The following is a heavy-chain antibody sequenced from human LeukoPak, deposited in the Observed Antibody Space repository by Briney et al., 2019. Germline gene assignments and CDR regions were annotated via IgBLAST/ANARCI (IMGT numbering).Heavy chain of an antibody. CDR1: GFTFTSYN. V-gene: IGHV3-21*06. CDR3: ARDPYSGNYGAYYYYYMDG. J-gene: IGHJ6*03. D-gene: IGHD1-26*01. CDR2: ITSSSSYI. Sequence: GGSLRLSCAASGFTFTSYNMNWVRQAPGKGLEWVSSITSSSSYIYYADSVKGRFTISRDNAKNSLYLQMDSLRVEDTAEYYCARDPYSGNYGAYYYYYMDGWGKGTTVTVSS.